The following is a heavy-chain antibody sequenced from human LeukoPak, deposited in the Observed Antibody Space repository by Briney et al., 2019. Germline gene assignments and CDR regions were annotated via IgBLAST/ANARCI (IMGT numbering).Heavy chain of an antibody. CDR1: GGSFSGFH. D-gene: IGHD2-15*01. V-gene: IGHV4-34*01. CDR3: ARGYRLRLYCSGGSCYSGSWSGSPYFDY. Sequence: SETLSLTCAVYGGSFSGFHWNWIRQPPGKGLEWIGDINHSGSTHYNPSLTSRVTISVDPSKNQFSLKLSSVTAADTAVYYCARGYRLRLYCSGGSCYSGSWSGSPYFDYWGQGTLVTVSS. CDR2: INHSGST. J-gene: IGHJ4*02.